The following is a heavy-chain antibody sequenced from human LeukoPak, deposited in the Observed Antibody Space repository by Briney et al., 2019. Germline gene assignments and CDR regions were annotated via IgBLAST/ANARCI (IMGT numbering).Heavy chain of an antibody. CDR3: TRRLDY. CDR2: IKADGTEK. J-gene: IGHJ4*02. CDR1: GFIFNNEW. V-gene: IGHV3-7*03. Sequence: GGSLRLSCAASGFIFNNEWMDWVRQAPGKGLEWVANIKADGTEKYYVDSVKGRFTISRGNAKKSLYLQLNSLRAEDTAVYYCTRRLDYWGQGTLVTVSS.